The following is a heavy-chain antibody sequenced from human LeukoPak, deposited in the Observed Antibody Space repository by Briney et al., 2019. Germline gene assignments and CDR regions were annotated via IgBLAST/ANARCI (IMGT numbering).Heavy chain of an antibody. J-gene: IGHJ1*01. CDR3: ASRVGIAAAGTWHFQH. CDR1: GGSISSSSYY. V-gene: IGHV4-39*01. D-gene: IGHD6-13*01. Sequence: SETLSLTCTVSGGSISSSSYYWGWIRQPPGKGLEWIGSIYYSGSTYYNPSLKSRVTISVDTSKNQFSLKLSSVTAADTAVYYCASRVGIAAAGTWHFQHWGQGTLVTVSS. CDR2: IYYSGST.